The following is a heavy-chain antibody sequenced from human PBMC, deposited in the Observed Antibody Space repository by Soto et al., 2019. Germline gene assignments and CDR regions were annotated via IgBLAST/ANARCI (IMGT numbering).Heavy chain of an antibody. Sequence: SETLSLTWIVSGGSISSSSDYWGCIRQPPGKGLEWIGSIYYSGSTYYNPSLKSRVTISVDTSKNQFSLKLSSVTAADTAVFYCARHRARNWFDPWGQGTLVTVSS. V-gene: IGHV4-39*01. J-gene: IGHJ5*02. D-gene: IGHD6-6*01. CDR3: ARHRARNWFDP. CDR2: IYYSGST. CDR1: GGSISSSSDY.